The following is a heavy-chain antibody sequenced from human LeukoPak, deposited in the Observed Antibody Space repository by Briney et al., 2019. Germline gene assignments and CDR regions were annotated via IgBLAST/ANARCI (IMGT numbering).Heavy chain of an antibody. D-gene: IGHD3-22*01. J-gene: IGHJ4*02. CDR2: ISWNSDTT. CDR1: GFNFDDYA. V-gene: IGHV3-9*01. CDR3: GKIRHSYDTSGYYVY. Sequence: PGGSLRLSCAASGFNFDDYAMHWVRQAPGKGLEWVSSISWNSDTTGYADSVKGRFIISRDNAKNSLYLQMNSLRAEDTALYYCGKIRHSYDTSGYYVYWGQGTLVIVSS.